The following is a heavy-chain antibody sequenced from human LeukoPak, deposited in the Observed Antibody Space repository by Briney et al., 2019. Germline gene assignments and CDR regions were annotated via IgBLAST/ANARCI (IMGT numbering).Heavy chain of an antibody. Sequence: PGVSLRLSCAASGFTVSSNYMIWVRQARGKGLEWVTVIYSGGSTYYADSVKGRFTISRDNSKNTLYLQMNSLRAEDTAVYYCASGDYYDSSGYYYDDAFDIWGQGTMVTVSS. CDR3: ASGDYYDSSGYYYDDAFDI. CDR1: GFTVSSNY. D-gene: IGHD3-22*01. V-gene: IGHV3-53*05. J-gene: IGHJ3*02. CDR2: IYSGGST.